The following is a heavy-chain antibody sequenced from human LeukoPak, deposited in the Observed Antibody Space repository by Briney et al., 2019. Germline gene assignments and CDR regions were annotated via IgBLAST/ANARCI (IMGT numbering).Heavy chain of an antibody. D-gene: IGHD3-10*01. CDR3: AKRKDASGSYHTQPYFDY. J-gene: IGHJ4*02. CDR1: GFTFNYYG. V-gene: IGHV3-30*02. Sequence: PGGSLRLSCAASGFTFNYYGMNWVRQAPGRGLEWPAFIRYDGGNKYYADSVKGRFTISRDNSKNTLYLEMNSRRAEDTAVYYCAKRKDASGSYHTQPYFDYWGQGTLVTVSS. CDR2: IRYDGGNK.